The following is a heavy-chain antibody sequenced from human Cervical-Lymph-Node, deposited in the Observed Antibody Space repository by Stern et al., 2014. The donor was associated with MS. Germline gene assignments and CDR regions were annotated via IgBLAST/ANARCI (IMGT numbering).Heavy chain of an antibody. CDR3: ARSQNGRLLHYYLDS. Sequence: VQLVESGPRLVKPSQTLSLTCTVSGGSISSRDYYWSWIRQHPEKGLDWIGYIHYTGSTYYNPSRKSRFTISIDTSKNQFSLKLSSVTAADTAIYYCARSQNGRLLHYYLDSWGQGTLVTVSS. CDR1: GGSISSRDYY. D-gene: IGHD2-15*01. J-gene: IGHJ4*02. CDR2: IHYTGST. V-gene: IGHV4-31*03.